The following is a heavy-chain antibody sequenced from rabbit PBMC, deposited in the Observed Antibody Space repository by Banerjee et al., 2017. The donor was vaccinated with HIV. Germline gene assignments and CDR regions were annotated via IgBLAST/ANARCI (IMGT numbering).Heavy chain of an antibody. J-gene: IGHJ2*01. D-gene: IGHD3-1*01. CDR1: GFSFSTNYY. V-gene: IGHV1S40*01. CDR2: IYAGIGDMI. Sequence: QSLEESGGDLVKPGASLTLTCTASGFSFSTNYYMCWVRQAPGKGLEWIGCIYAGIGDMIYYATWAKGRFTVSKTSSTTVTLQMTSLTGADTATYFCARDGGLYAFDPWGPGTLVTVS. CDR3: ARDGGLYAFDP.